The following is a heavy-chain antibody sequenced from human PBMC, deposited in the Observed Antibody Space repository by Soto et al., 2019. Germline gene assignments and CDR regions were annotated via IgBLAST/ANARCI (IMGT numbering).Heavy chain of an antibody. D-gene: IGHD2-2*03. CDR1: GFTFSSYA. CDR2: ISDSGST. V-gene: IGHV3-23*01. CDR3: AKVWDENGYCTRTSCLYYFDY. J-gene: IGHJ4*02. Sequence: GGSLRLSCEASGFTFSSYAMSWVRQAPGKGLEWVSTISDSGSTYYADSVKGRFSISRDNSKNTLYLQMNSLRAEDTAVYYCAKVWDENGYCTRTSCLYYFDYWGQGTLVTDSS.